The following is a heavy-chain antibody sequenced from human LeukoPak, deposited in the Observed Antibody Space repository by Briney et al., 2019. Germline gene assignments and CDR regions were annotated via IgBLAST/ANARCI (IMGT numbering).Heavy chain of an antibody. D-gene: IGHD3-16*02. Sequence: GGSLRLSCAASGFTFSSYAMSWVRQAPGKGLEWVSAISGSGGSTYYADSVKGRFTISRDNSKNTLYLQMNSLRAEDTAVYYCAKVYYDYVWGSYRPHYYFDYWGQGTLVTVSS. V-gene: IGHV3-23*01. CDR1: GFTFSSYA. CDR2: ISGSGGST. J-gene: IGHJ4*02. CDR3: AKVYYDYVWGSYRPHYYFDY.